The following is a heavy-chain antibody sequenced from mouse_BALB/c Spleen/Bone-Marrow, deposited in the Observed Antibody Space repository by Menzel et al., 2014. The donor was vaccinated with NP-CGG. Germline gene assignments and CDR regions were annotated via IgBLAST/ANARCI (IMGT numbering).Heavy chain of an antibody. CDR2: IYPSDNYS. Sequence: QVQLQQPGAELVRPGASVKLSCKASGYTFTSYWINWVKQRPGQGLEWIGNIYPSDNYSNYNQKFKDKATLTVDKSSSTGWMGLSSPTSEDSAVYYCARTYEYFDYWGQGTTRTDSS. D-gene: IGHD2-3*01. CDR1: GYTFTSYW. CDR3: ARTYEYFDY. J-gene: IGHJ2*01. V-gene: IGHV1-69*02.